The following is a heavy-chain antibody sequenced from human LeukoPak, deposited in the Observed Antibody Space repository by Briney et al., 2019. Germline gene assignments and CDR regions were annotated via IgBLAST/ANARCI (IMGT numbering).Heavy chain of an antibody. V-gene: IGHV3-20*04. J-gene: IGHJ4*02. CDR1: GLTFSIHW. D-gene: IGHD4-17*01. Sequence: GGSLRLSCAASGLTFSIHWMSWVRQAPGKGLEWVSGINWNGGSTGYADSVKGRFTISRDNAKNSLYLQMNSLRAEDTALYYCARGVPYGDYFERVVSFDYWGQGTLVTVSS. CDR2: INWNGGST. CDR3: ARGVPYGDYFERVVSFDY.